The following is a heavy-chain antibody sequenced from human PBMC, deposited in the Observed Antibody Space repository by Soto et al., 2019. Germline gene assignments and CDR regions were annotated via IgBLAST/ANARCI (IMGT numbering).Heavy chain of an antibody. CDR2: IYYSGST. J-gene: IGHJ6*02. V-gene: IGHV4-59*08. D-gene: IGHD3-22*01. CDR3: ASSYYDSSPYYYYGMDV. Sequence: PSETLSLTCTVSGGSISSYYWSWIRQPPGKGLEWIGYIYYSGSTNYNPSLKSRVTISVDTSKNQFSLKLSSVTAADTAVYYCASSYYDSSPYYYYGMDVWGRGTTVTVSS. CDR1: GGSISSYY.